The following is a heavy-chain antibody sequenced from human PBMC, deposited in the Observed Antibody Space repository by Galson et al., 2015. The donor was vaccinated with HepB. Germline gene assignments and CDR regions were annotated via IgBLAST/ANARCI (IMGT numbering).Heavy chain of an antibody. J-gene: IGHJ4*02. CDR3: AREDTSGYYYIDY. Sequence: SVKVSCKASGYTFTGYYMHWVRQAPGQGLEWMGWINPNSGATYYAQKFQGRVIMIGDTSISTAYMELSRLRSDDTAVYYCAREDTSGYYYIDYWGQGTLVTVSS. V-gene: IGHV1-2*02. CDR2: INPNSGAT. CDR1: GYTFTGYY. D-gene: IGHD3-9*01.